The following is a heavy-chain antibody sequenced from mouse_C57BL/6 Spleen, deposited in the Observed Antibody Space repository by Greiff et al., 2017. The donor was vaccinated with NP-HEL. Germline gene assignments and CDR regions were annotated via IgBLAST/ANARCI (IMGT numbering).Heavy chain of an antibody. CDR1: GYTFTDYN. CDR3: ARDYYDYDWFAY. CDR2: INPNNGGT. Sequence: EVQLQQSGPELVKPGASVKMSCKASGYTFTDYNMHWVKQSHGKSLEWIGHINPNNGGTTYNQKFKGKAILTVNKSSSTAYMELRSLTSEDSAVYYCARDYYDYDWFAYWGQGTLVTVSA. J-gene: IGHJ3*01. D-gene: IGHD2-4*01. V-gene: IGHV1-22*01.